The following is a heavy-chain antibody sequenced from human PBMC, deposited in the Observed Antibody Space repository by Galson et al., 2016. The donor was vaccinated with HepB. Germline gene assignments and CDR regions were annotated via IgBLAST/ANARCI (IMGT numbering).Heavy chain of an antibody. D-gene: IGHD6-6*01. Sequence: SLRLSCAASGFTFSSYAMHWVRQAPGKGLEWVAVTSYDRSSKHYADSVKGRFTISRDNSKNTLYLQMNSLRAEDTAVYYCARVQAARREVDYWGQGTLVTVSS. CDR3: ARVQAARREVDY. V-gene: IGHV3-30-3*01. CDR2: TSYDRSSK. CDR1: GFTFSSYA. J-gene: IGHJ4*02.